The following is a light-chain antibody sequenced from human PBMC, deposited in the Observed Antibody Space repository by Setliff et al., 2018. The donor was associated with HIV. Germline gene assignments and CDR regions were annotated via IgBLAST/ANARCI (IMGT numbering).Light chain of an antibody. CDR3: QVWDSSSDHYV. V-gene: IGLV3-21*01. CDR1: NIGSKS. CDR2: SDH. J-gene: IGLJ1*01. Sequence: SYALTQRPSVSVAPGKTARITCGGNNIGSKSVHWYQQKPGQAPVVVMYSDHDRPTGLPERFSGSNSGNTATLTSSRVEAGDEADYYCQVWDSSSDHYVFGTGTKVTVL.